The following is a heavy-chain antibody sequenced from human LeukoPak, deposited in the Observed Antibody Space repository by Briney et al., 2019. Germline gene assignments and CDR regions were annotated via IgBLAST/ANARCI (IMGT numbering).Heavy chain of an antibody. Sequence: SETLSLTRAVSGGSISNTYCWSLVRQPPGQGLEWIGEISLTGLTHYNPSLESRVTVSLDKSKNQLSLNLTSVTAANTAVYYCAREIEANWFDPWGQGTLVSVSS. CDR1: GGSISNTYC. J-gene: IGHJ5*02. CDR3: AREIEANWFDP. CDR2: ISLTGLT. V-gene: IGHV4-4*02.